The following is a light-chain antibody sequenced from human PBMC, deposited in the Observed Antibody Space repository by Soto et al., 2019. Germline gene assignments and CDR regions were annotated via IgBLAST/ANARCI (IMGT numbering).Light chain of an antibody. V-gene: IGKV1-5*01. CDR1: QTISGW. CDR2: DAS. CDR3: LQYNGYYRT. Sequence: EIQMTQSPSSLSASVGDTVTITCRASQTISGWLAWYQQRPGKAPNLLIFDASTLESGVPSRFSGSGSGTTFTLTISSLQSDDFATYYCLQYNGYYRTFGQGTKVDIK. J-gene: IGKJ1*01.